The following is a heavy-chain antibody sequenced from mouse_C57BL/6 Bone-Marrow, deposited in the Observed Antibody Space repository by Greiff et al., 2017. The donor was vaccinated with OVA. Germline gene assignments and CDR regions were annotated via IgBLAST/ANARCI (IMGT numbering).Heavy chain of an antibody. D-gene: IGHD3-2*02. CDR2: INPYNGGT. V-gene: IGHV1-19*01. J-gene: IGHJ3*01. CDR3: ARGQLRRSWFAY. Sequence: EVQLQQSGPVLVKPGASVKMSCKASGYTFTDYYMNWVKQSHGKSLEWIGVINPYNGGTSYNQKFKGKATLTVDKSSSTAYMELNSLTSEDSAVYYCARGQLRRSWFAYWGQGTLVTVSA. CDR1: GYTFTDYY.